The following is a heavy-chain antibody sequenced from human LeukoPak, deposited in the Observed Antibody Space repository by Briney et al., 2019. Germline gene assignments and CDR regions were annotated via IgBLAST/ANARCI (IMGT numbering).Heavy chain of an antibody. J-gene: IGHJ4*02. CDR1: GFTFSDYY. CDR3: AKVDVAYCGGDCYLNYFDY. D-gene: IGHD2-21*02. CDR2: ISGSGGST. Sequence: HPGGSLRLSCAASGFTFSDYYMSWIRQAPGKGLEWVSAISGSGGSTYYADSVKGRFTISRDNSKNTLYLQMNSLRAEDTAVYYCAKVDVAYCGGDCYLNYFDYWGQGTLVTVSS. V-gene: IGHV3-23*01.